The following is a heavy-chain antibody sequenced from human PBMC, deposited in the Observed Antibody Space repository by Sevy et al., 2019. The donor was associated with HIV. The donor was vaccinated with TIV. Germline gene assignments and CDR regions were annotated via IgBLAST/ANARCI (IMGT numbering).Heavy chain of an antibody. CDR2: IFNDGINK. CDR1: GFIFSRYG. CDR3: ARESGSDWYLDY. Sequence: GGSLRLSCAASGFIFSRYGMHWVRQAPGKGLEWVAAIFNDGINKYFAGSVKGRFTISRDNSKNTLYLEMNSLRAEDTAVYYCARESGSDWYLDYWGRGTLVTVSS. V-gene: IGHV3-33*01. D-gene: IGHD2-21*02. J-gene: IGHJ4*02.